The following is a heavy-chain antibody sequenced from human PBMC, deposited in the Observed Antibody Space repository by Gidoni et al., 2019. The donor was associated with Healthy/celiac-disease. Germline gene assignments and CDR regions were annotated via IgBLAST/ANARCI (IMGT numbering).Heavy chain of an antibody. CDR2: IYSGGST. J-gene: IGHJ5*02. CDR1: GFTVISNY. V-gene: IGHV3-53*01. D-gene: IGHD3-16*01. Sequence: EVQLVESGGGLIQPGGSLRLSCAASGFTVISNYISWVRQAPGKGLDWVSVIYSGGSTYYSDSVKGRFPISRDNSKNTLYLQMNSLRAEDTAVYYCARVTWGAGFDPWGQGTLVTVSS. CDR3: ARVTWGAGFDP.